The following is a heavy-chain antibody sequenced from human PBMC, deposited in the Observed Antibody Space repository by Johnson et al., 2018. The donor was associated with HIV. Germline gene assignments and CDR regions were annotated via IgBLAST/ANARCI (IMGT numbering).Heavy chain of an antibody. V-gene: IGHV3-20*01. D-gene: IGHD3-22*01. CDR2: INWNGGST. J-gene: IGHJ3*01. Sequence: VQLVESGGGVVRPGGSLRLSCAASGFTFDDYGMSWVRQAPGKGLEWVSGINWNGGSTYYADSLKGRFTISRDNSNNTLYLQMNSLRVEDTALYLCARGRVSMKVVDLRGGGFDFWGQGTKVTVSS. CDR1: GFTFDDYG. CDR3: ARGRVSMKVVDLRGGGFDF.